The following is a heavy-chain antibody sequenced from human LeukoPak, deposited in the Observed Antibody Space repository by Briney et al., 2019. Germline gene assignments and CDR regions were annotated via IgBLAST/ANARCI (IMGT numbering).Heavy chain of an antibody. CDR3: ARGITGSSWVYYYYYYMDV. D-gene: IGHD6-13*01. CDR2: IYYSGST. J-gene: IGHJ6*03. CDR1: GGSFSGYY. V-gene: IGHV4-34*01. Sequence: SETLSLTCAVYGGSFSGYYWNWIRQPPGKGLEWIGSIYYSGSTYYNPSLKSRVTISVDTSKNQFSLKLSSVTAADTAVYYCARGITGSSWVYYYYYYMDVWGKGTTVTVSS.